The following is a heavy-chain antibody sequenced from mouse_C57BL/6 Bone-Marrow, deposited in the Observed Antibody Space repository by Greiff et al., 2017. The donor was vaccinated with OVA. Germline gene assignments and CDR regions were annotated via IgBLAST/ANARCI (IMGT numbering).Heavy chain of an antibody. J-gene: IGHJ1*03. CDR2: IHPNSGST. CDR1: GYTFTSYW. D-gene: IGHD1-1*01. CDR3: AREHYGSSPYWYFDV. V-gene: IGHV1-64*01. Sequence: QVQLQQPGAELVKPGASVKLSCKASGYTFTSYWMHWVKQRPGQGLEWIGMIHPNSGSTNYNEKFKSKATLTVDTSSSTAYMQLSSLTSEDSAVYYCAREHYGSSPYWYFDVWGTGTTVTVSS.